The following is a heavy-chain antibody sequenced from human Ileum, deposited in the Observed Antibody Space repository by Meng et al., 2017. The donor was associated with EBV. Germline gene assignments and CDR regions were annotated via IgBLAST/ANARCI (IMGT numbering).Heavy chain of an antibody. V-gene: IGHV4-34*01. CDR2: ISHTGTT. D-gene: IGHD4-23*01. CDR3: ARYGTCGANSFYCFDP. J-gene: IGHJ5*02. CDR1: GGSFSNYY. Sequence: QEQPQQWGAGLLKPSETLSLTCGVYGGSFSNYYWTWIRQPPGKGLEWIGEISHTGTTKYNPSLKNRVTISLDTSNNQFSLNLNSVTAADTALYYCARYGTCGANSFYCFDPWGQGTLVTVSS.